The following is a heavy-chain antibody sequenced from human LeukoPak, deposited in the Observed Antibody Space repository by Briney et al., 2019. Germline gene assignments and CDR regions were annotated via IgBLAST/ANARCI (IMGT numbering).Heavy chain of an antibody. V-gene: IGHV3-21*01. CDR3: ARPTLTWGSGPDY. Sequence: TGGSLRLSCAASGFTFSSYSMNWVRQAPVKGLEWVSSISSSSSYIYYADSVKGRFTISRDNAKNSLYLQMNSLRAEDTAVYYCARPTLTWGSGPDYWGQGTLVTVSS. CDR2: ISSSSSYI. CDR1: GFTFSSYS. D-gene: IGHD7-27*01. J-gene: IGHJ4*02.